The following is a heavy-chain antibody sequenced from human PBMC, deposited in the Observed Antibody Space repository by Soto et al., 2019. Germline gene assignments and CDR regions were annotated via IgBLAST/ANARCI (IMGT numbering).Heavy chain of an antibody. J-gene: IGHJ4*02. CDR3: TRNQVKADY. CDR1: GFTFSSYW. CDR2: IKEDGSEQ. V-gene: IGHV3-7*01. D-gene: IGHD3-10*01. Sequence: EVQLVDSGGGLVQPGGSLRLSCAASGFTFSSYWMTWVRQAPGKGLEWVAKIKEDGSEQNYVDSVKGRFTISRDNAKSSLYLQMNSLRVDDTAMYYCTRNQVKADYWGQGTLVTVSS.